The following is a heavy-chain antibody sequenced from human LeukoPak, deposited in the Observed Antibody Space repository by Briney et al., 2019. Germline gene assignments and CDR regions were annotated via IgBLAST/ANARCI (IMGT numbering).Heavy chain of an antibody. CDR2: INPNSGGT. J-gene: IGHJ6*03. V-gene: IGHV1-2*02. CDR3: ARGGVRGVILSYYYYYMDV. CDR1: GYTFTGYY. Sequence: GASVKVSCKASGYTFTGYYMHWVRQAPGQGREGMGWINPNSGGTNYAQKSQGRVTMTRDTSISTAYMELSRLISDDTAVYYCARGGVRGVILSYYYYYMDVWGKGTTVTISS. D-gene: IGHD3-10*01.